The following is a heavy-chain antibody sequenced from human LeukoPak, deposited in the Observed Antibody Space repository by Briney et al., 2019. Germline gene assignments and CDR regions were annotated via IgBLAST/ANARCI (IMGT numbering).Heavy chain of an antibody. D-gene: IGHD6-13*01. CDR3: VTSTGQQFIPYDY. CDR2: IYGGDAA. V-gene: IGHV3-66*02. CDR1: GINVSSNY. Sequence: GGSLRLSCAASGINVSSNYMTWIRQAPGKGLEWVSLIYGGDAAYYAVSVRGRFMISRDNLKNTLFLQMNSLRVEDTAVYYCVTSTGQQFIPYDYWGQGTHVTVSS. J-gene: IGHJ4*02.